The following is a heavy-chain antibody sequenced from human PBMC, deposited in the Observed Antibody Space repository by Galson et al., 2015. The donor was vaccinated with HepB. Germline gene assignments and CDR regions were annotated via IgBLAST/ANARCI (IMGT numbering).Heavy chain of an antibody. D-gene: IGHD3-10*01. V-gene: IGHV3-23*01. J-gene: IGHJ5*02. CDR1: GFHFSNYD. CDR2: ISGSGGNT. CDR3: AKNIAGYYASGT. Sequence: SLRLSCAASGFHFSNYDMTWVRQAPGKGLEWVSSISGSGGNTFYADSVTGRFTISRDNSKDTLDLRMNSLRAEDTALYYCAKNIAGYYASGTWGQGTLVTVSS.